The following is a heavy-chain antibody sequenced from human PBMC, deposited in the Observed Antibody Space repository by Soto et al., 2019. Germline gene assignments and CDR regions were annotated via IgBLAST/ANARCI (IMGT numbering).Heavy chain of an antibody. CDR3: ASKTITVPGHY. CDR2: IYHSGSA. Sequence: PSETLSLTCAVSGGSISSHTWWSWVRQSPERGLEWIGEIYHSGSATYNPSLKSRATISADESKNQFSLSLTSVTAADTAVYYCASKTITVPGHYWGQGILVTVSS. J-gene: IGHJ4*02. V-gene: IGHV4-4*02. D-gene: IGHD6-19*01. CDR1: GGSISSHTW.